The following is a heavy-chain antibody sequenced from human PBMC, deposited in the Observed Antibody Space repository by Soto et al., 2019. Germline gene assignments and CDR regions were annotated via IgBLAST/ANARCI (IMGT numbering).Heavy chain of an antibody. CDR2: IVVGSGNT. CDR3: AAVLNYYDSPYDY. V-gene: IGHV1-58*01. CDR1: GFTFTSSS. Sequence: SVKVSCKASGFTFTSSSVQWVRQARGQRLEWIGWIVVGSGNTNYAQKFQERVTITRDMSTSTAYMELSSLRSEDTAVYYCAAVLNYYDSPYDYWGQGTLVTVSS. J-gene: IGHJ4*02. D-gene: IGHD3-22*01.